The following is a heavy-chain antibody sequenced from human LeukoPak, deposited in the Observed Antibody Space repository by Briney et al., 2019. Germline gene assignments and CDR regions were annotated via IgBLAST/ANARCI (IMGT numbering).Heavy chain of an antibody. V-gene: IGHV1-2*02. CDR1: GYTFSGYY. D-gene: IGHD3-3*01. J-gene: IGHJ5*02. CDR2: INPNSGGT. CDR3: ARARSSTIFGVVIIQYWFDP. Sequence: ASVKVSCKASGYTFSGYYMHWMRQAPGQGLEWMGWINPNSGGTNYAQKFQGRVTMTRDTSISTAYMELSRLKSDDAAVCYCARARSSTIFGVVIIQYWFDPWGQGTLVTVSS.